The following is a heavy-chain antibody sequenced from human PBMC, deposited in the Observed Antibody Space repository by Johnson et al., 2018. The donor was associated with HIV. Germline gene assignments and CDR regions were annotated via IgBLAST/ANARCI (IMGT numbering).Heavy chain of an antibody. D-gene: IGHD4-17*01. CDR1: GFSFSDFA. CDR2: ISFDGSNK. V-gene: IGHV3-30*04. CDR3: AREKLGSTEYDAFEI. J-gene: IGHJ3*02. Sequence: QVQLVESGGGVVQPGRSLRLSCAASGFSFSDFAIHWVRQAPGKGLEWVAVISFDGSNKYYADSVKGRFTISRDNSKNTLYLQMSSLRAADTAVYYCAREKLGSTEYDAFEIWGQGTMVTVSS.